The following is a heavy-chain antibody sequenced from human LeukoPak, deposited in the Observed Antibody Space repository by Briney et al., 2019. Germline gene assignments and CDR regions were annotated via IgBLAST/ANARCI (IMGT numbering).Heavy chain of an antibody. Sequence: GESLKISCQASGYRFTDYWIGWVRQMPGKGLEWMGIIYPGDSDTRYSPSFQGQVTISADKSISTAYLQWSSLKASDTAMYYCARRGEGYCSSTSCRGDAFDIWGQGTMVTVSS. V-gene: IGHV5-51*01. CDR1: GYRFTDYW. D-gene: IGHD2-2*01. CDR2: IYPGDSDT. J-gene: IGHJ3*02. CDR3: ARRGEGYCSSTSCRGDAFDI.